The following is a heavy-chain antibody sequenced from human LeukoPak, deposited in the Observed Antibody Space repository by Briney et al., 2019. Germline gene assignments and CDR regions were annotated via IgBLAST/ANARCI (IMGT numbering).Heavy chain of an antibody. J-gene: IGHJ4*02. Sequence: GGSLRLSCAASGFTFSSYSMNWVRQAPGKGLEWVSAITGSGDWALYADSVKGRFTISRDNAKNSLYLQMNSLRAEDTAVYYCARDVKFGGYWGQGTLVTVSS. V-gene: IGHV3-21*01. D-gene: IGHD3-3*01. CDR1: GFTFSSYS. CDR3: ARDVKFGGY. CDR2: ITGSGDWA.